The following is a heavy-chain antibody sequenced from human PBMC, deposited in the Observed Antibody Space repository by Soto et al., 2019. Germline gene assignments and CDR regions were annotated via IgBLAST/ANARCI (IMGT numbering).Heavy chain of an antibody. CDR1: CGSMSRSKW. Sequence: SETLSLTCTASCGSMSRSKWVNGVGKPAGAGLEWIGDAQNSGRTNYNTSLRSRVTITADKSKNHFSVKLSSVTDADTAGNYCARYEPTVLDYWGQGTLVTVSS. J-gene: IGHJ4*02. CDR3: ARYEPTVLDY. V-gene: IGHV4-4*02. D-gene: IGHD4-17*01. CDR2: AQNSGRT.